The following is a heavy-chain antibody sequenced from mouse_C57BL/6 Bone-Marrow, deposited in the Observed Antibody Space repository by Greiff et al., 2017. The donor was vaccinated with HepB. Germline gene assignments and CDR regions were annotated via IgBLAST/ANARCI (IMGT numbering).Heavy chain of an antibody. CDR2: IYPGNSDT. V-gene: IGHV1-5*01. J-gene: IGHJ3*01. CDR1: GYTFTSYW. Sequence: DVKLVESGTVLARPGASVKMSCKTSGYTFTSYWMHWVKQRPGQGLEWIGAIYPGNSDTSYNQKFKGKAKLTAVTSASTAYMELSSLTNEDSAVYYCTRSWWLRAWFAYWGQGTLVTVSA. D-gene: IGHD2-2*01. CDR3: TRSWWLRAWFAY.